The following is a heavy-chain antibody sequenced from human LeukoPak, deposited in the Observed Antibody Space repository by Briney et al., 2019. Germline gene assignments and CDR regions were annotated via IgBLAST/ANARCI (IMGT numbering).Heavy chain of an antibody. V-gene: IGHV4-38-2*01. J-gene: IGHJ4*02. Sequence: SETLSLTCAVSGSSISSTSYWSWIRQPPGKGLEWIGSIYHSGGTVYNPSLKSRVTISVDTSKKQFSLKLTSVTAADTAVYYCARNDSSGYFDYWGQGTLVTVSS. CDR3: ARNDSSGYFDY. CDR2: IYHSGGT. D-gene: IGHD3-22*01. CDR1: GSSISSTSY.